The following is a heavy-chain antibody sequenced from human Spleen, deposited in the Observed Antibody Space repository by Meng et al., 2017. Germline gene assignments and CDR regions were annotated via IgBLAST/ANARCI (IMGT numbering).Heavy chain of an antibody. CDR2: IYQSGST. CDR1: GGSISSSNW. V-gene: IGHV4-4*02. J-gene: IGHJ4*02. CDR3: ARNGAYCLDS. Sequence: QVQLQEAGPVLVKPSGTLSLTCVVSGGSISSSNWWSWVRQPPGKGLQWIGEIYQSGSTSSYNPSLRSRVTMSLDTSRNQISLMLTSVTAADTAVYYCARNGAYCLDSWGQGTLVTVSS. D-gene: IGHD2-21*01.